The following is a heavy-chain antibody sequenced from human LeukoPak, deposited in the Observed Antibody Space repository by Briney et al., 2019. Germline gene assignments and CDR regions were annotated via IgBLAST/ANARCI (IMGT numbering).Heavy chain of an antibody. J-gene: IGHJ6*03. CDR3: AGAGEMVYAMTSYYYMDV. CDR1: GYSISSGYY. V-gene: IGHV4-38-2*02. D-gene: IGHD2-8*01. Sequence: SETLSLTCTVSGYSISSGYYWGWIRQPPGKGLEWIGSIYYSGSTYYNPSLKSRVTISVDTSKNQFSLKLSSVTAADTAVYYCAGAGEMVYAMTSYYYMDVWGKGTTVTVSS. CDR2: IYYSGST.